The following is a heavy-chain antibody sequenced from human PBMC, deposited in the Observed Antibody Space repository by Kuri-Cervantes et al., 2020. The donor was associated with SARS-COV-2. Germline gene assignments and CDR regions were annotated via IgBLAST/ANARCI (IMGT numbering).Heavy chain of an antibody. V-gene: IGHV3-30-3*01. CDR2: ISYDGSNK. CDR3: ARPYDEGPTTPN. J-gene: IGHJ4*02. CDR1: GFTFSSYA. Sequence: GESLKISCAASGFTFSSYAMHWVRQAPGKGPEWVAVISYDGSNKYYADSVKGRFTISRDNSKNTLYLQMNSLRAEDTAVYYCARPYDEGPTTPNWGQGTLVTVSS. D-gene: IGHD3-22*01.